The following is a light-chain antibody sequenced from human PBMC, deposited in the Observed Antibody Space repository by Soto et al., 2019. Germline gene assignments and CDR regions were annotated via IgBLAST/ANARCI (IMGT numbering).Light chain of an antibody. Sequence: ALQMTQSPSSLSASVGDRVTITCRASEDITIDLGWYQQKPGKAPNLLIHAASTLQNGVPSRFSGSGSGTEFTLTISSLQAEDFATYYCLQDYNYPRTFGPGTKVEMK. V-gene: IGKV1-6*01. CDR3: LQDYNYPRT. J-gene: IGKJ1*01. CDR2: AAS. CDR1: EDITID.